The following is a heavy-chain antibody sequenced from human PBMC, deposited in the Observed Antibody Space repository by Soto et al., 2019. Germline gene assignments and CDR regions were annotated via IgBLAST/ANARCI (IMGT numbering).Heavy chain of an antibody. D-gene: IGHD3-16*01. V-gene: IGHV4-31*03. Sequence: QVQLQESGPGLVKPSQTLSLTCTVSGGSISSGGYYWSWIRQHPGKGLEWIGYIYYSGSTYYNPPLESRVTVSXXTXKXXFSLKLSSVTAADTAVYYCARGTHLTITFGGGINYWGQGTLVTVSS. J-gene: IGHJ4*02. CDR3: ARGTHLTITFGGGINY. CDR1: GGSISSGGYY. CDR2: IYYSGST.